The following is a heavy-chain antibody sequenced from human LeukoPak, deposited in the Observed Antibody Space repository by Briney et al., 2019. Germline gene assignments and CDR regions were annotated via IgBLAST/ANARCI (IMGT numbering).Heavy chain of an antibody. CDR2: IYSGGST. CDR1: GFTVSSNY. V-gene: IGHV3-66*01. J-gene: IGHJ4*02. Sequence: GGSLRLSCAASGFTVSSNYMSWVRQAPGKGLEWVSVIYSGGSTYYADSVKGRFTISRDNSKNTLYLQMNSLRAEDTAVYYCARAVVRGVMKEYYYFDYWGQGTLVTVSS. D-gene: IGHD3-10*01. CDR3: ARAVVRGVMKEYYYFDY.